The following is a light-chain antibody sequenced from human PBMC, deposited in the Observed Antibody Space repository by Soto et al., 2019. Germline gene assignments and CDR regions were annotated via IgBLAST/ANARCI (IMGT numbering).Light chain of an antibody. Sequence: QYVLTQPPSASGAPGQRVTISCSGRSSNTGSHFVSWYQHLPGTAPKIFIYRDNQRPAGVPDRFSGSKSGISASLAINGLRDEDEGEYFCAVWDASLNGPVFGGGTQLTVL. CDR3: AVWDASLNGPV. J-gene: IGLJ7*01. V-gene: IGLV1-47*01. CDR2: RDN. CDR1: SSNTGSHF.